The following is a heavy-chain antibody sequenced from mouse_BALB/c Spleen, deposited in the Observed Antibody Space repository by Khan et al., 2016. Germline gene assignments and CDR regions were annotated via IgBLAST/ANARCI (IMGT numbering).Heavy chain of an antibody. V-gene: IGHV3-8*02. CDR1: GDTITSGY. Sequence: EVQLQESGPSLVKPSQTLSPTCSVTGDTITSGYWNWIRKFPGNKLEYMGYISYGGSTYYNPSLKSRISITRDTSKIQYYLQMTSVTNEDTATYDGASDYAMDYWGQGTSVTVSS. CDR2: ISYGGST. CDR3: ASDYAMDY. J-gene: IGHJ4*01.